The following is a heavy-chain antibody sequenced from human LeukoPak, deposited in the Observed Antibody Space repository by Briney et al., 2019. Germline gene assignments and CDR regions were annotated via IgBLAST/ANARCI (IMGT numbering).Heavy chain of an antibody. V-gene: IGHV3-48*03. J-gene: IGHJ4*02. CDR1: GFPFSDYE. Sequence: PGGSLRLSCAASGFPFSDYELNWVRQAPGKGLEWLSWISGGGSTYYNADSVGGRFTISRDNARNSLYLQMDSLRSEDTTIYYCARESMDTGGDCSIDYWGQGTLVTVSS. D-gene: IGHD2-21*02. CDR3: ARESMDTGGDCSIDY. CDR2: ISGGGSTY.